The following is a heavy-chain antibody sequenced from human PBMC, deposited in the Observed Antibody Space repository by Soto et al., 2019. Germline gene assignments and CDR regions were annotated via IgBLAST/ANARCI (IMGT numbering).Heavy chain of an antibody. D-gene: IGHD6-19*01. CDR2: INHSGST. Sequence: SETLSLTCAVYGGSFSGYYWSWIRQPPGKGLEWIGEINHSGSTNYNPSLKSRVTISVDTSKNQFSLKLSSVTAADTAVYYCAAIPGWYKFRIDYWGQGTLVTVSS. CDR1: GGSFSGYY. J-gene: IGHJ4*02. CDR3: AAIPGWYKFRIDY. V-gene: IGHV4-34*01.